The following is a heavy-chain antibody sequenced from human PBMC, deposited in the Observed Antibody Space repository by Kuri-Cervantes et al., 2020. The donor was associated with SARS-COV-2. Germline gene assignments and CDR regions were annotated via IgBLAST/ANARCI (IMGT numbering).Heavy chain of an antibody. CDR3: ARDFGYLNSYGYD. CDR1: GFTFSNHY. D-gene: IGHD5-18*01. CDR2: ISSSSSYI. V-gene: IGHV3-21*01. J-gene: IGHJ4*02. Sequence: GGSLRLSCAASGFTFSNHYTSWVRQAPGKGLEWVSSISSSSSYIYYADSVKGRFTISRDNAKNSLYLQMNSLRAEDTAVYYCARDFGYLNSYGYDWGQGTLVTVSS.